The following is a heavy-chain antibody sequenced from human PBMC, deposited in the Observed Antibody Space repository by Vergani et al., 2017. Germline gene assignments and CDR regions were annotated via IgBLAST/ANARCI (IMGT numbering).Heavy chain of an antibody. CDR2: LYWNDDQ. V-gene: IGHV2-5*04. D-gene: IGHD1-7*01. CDR3: VYRKTECGTTGCFYPFYYYYYMDV. Sequence: QITLKESGPTLVKPTQTLTLTCTFSGFSLHTRGVSVAWIRQPPGKALDWLALLYWNDDQHYSPSLNNRVTITKDNSKNQVVLTMTNMDYVDTGTYYCVYRKTECGTTGCFYPFYYYYYMDVWGKGTTVTVSS. CDR1: GFSLHTRGVS. J-gene: IGHJ6*03.